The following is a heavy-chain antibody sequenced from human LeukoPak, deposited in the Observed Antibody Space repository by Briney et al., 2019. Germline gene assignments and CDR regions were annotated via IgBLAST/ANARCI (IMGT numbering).Heavy chain of an antibody. CDR3: ASSDSSGYYFAEYFQH. CDR2: ISSSGSTI. V-gene: IGHV3-48*03. CDR1: GFTFSSYE. J-gene: IGHJ1*01. D-gene: IGHD3-22*01. Sequence: GGSLRLSCAASGFTFSSYEMNWVRQAPGKGLEWVSYISSSGSTIYYADSVKGRFTISRDNAKNSLYLQMNSLRAEDTAVYYCASSDSSGYYFAEYFQHWGQGTLVTVSS.